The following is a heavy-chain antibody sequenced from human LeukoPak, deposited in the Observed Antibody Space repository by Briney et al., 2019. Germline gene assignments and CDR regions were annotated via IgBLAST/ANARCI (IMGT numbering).Heavy chain of an antibody. CDR1: GGSISSSSYY. Sequence: SETLSLTCTVSGGSISSSSYYWGWIRQPPGKGLEWLGNIYSSGSTYYNPSLKSRVTISLDTSKNQFSLKLSSVTAADTAMYYCARDRWFDPWGQGTLVTVSS. J-gene: IGHJ5*02. CDR3: ARDRWFDP. V-gene: IGHV4-39*07. CDR2: IYSSGST.